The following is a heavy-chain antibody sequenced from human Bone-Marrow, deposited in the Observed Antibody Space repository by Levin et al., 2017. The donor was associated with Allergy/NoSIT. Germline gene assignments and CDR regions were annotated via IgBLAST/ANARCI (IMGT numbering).Heavy chain of an antibody. CDR2: IKPDGSET. Sequence: GSLRLSCAASGFTFTSYWMSWVRQAPGKGLEWVANIKPDGSETYYVDSVKGRFTIARDNAKNSLYLQMDSLRAEDTAVYYCATVAGTRGGYWGQGTLVTVSS. J-gene: IGHJ4*02. CDR3: ATVAGTRGGY. V-gene: IGHV3-7*02. D-gene: IGHD6-19*01. CDR1: GFTFTSYW.